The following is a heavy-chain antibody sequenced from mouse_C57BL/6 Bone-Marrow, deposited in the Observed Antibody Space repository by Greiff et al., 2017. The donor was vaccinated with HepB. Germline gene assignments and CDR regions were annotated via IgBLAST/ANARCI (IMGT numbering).Heavy chain of an antibody. CDR3: ARNRYYGSSFLYFDV. CDR2: IWSGGST. Sequence: VMLVESGPGLVQPSQSLSITCTVSGFSLTSYGVHWVRQSPGKGLEWLGVIWSGGSTDYNAAFISRLSISKDTSQSQVFFKMNSLQADDTAIYYCARNRYYGSSFLYFDVWGTGTTVTVSS. D-gene: IGHD1-1*01. J-gene: IGHJ1*03. CDR1: GFSLTSYG. V-gene: IGHV2-2*01.